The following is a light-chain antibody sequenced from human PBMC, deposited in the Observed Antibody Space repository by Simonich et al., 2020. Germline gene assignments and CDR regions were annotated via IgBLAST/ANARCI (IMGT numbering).Light chain of an antibody. CDR3: CSYAGSSTLV. CDR1: SSDVGSYNL. CDR2: EGS. Sequence: QSALTQPASVSGSPGQSITISCTGTSSDVGSYNLVSGYQQHPGKAPKIMIYEGSKRPSGVSNRFSGSKSGNTASLTISGLQAEDEADYYCCSYAGSSTLVFGGGTKLTVL. J-gene: IGLJ2*01. V-gene: IGLV2-23*01.